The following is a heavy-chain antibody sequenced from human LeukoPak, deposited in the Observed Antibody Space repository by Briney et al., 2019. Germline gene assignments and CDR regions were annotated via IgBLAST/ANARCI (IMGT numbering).Heavy chain of an antibody. D-gene: IGHD5-12*01. V-gene: IGHV1-2*02. CDR2: INPKSGDT. Sequence: ASVRVSCKSSGYTFSAYYMHWVRQAPGQGLEWMGCINPKSGDTNYAQKFQGRVTVTRDTSISTAYMDLSRLRSDDTAVYYCARGRPLIGATHDAFDIWGQGTMVIVSS. CDR1: GYTFSAYY. J-gene: IGHJ3*02. CDR3: ARGRPLIGATHDAFDI.